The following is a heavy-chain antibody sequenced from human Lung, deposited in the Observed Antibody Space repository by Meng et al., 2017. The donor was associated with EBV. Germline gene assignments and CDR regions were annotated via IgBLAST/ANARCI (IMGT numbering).Heavy chain of an antibody. CDR3: ARGPSGSYYPSFDY. Sequence: QVQLQEPGPGLVKPSQTLSLTCTVSGGSISSGGYYWSWIRQHPGKGLEWIGNIYYSGSAYYNPSLKSRVTISVDTSKNHFSLKLSSVTAADTAVYYCARGPSGSYYPSFDYWGQGTLVTVSS. J-gene: IGHJ4*02. D-gene: IGHD1-26*01. CDR2: IYYSGSA. CDR1: GGSISSGGYY. V-gene: IGHV4-31*03.